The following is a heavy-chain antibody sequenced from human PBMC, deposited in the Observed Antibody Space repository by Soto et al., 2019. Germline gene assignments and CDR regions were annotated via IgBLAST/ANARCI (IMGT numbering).Heavy chain of an antibody. CDR2: ISAYNGNT. CDR3: ARVGKVGYYYYYYGMDV. D-gene: IGHD1-26*01. J-gene: IGHJ6*02. CDR1: GYTFTSYG. V-gene: IGHV1-18*01. Sequence: QVPLVQSGAEVKKPGASVKVSCKASGYTFTSYGISWVRQAPGQGLEWMGWISAYNGNTNYAQKLQGRVTMTTDTSTSTAYMELRSLRSDDTAVYYCARVGKVGYYYYYYGMDVWGQGTTVTVSS.